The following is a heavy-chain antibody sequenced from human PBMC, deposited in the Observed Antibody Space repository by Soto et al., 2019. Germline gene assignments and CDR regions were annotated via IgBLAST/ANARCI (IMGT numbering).Heavy chain of an antibody. V-gene: IGHV3-64D*06. CDR1: GFTFSSYA. CDR3: VKGLTYYYGSGIL. J-gene: IGHJ4*02. D-gene: IGHD3-10*01. Sequence: GGSLRLSCSASGFTFSSYAMHWVRQAPGKGLEYVSAISSNGGSTYYADSVKGRFTISRDNSKNTLYLQMSSLRAEDTAVYYCVKGLTYYYGSGILWGQGTLVTVSS. CDR2: ISSNGGST.